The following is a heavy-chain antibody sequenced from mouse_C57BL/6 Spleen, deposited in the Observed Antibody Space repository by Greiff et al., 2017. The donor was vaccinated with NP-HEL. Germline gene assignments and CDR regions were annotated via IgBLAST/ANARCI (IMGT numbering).Heavy chain of an antibody. V-gene: IGHV1-26*01. CDR1: GYTFTDYY. Sequence: VQLQQSGPELVKPGASVKISCKASGYTFTDYYMNWVKQSHGKSLEWIGDINPNNGGTSYNQKFKGKATLTVDKSSSTAYMELRSLTSEDSAVYYCARGDFGYEDAMDYWGQGTSVTVSS. D-gene: IGHD2-2*01. J-gene: IGHJ4*01. CDR2: INPNNGGT. CDR3: ARGDFGYEDAMDY.